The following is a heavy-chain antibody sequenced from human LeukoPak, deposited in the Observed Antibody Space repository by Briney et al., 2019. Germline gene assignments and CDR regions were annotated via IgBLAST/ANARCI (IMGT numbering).Heavy chain of an antibody. CDR1: GGSISSYY. J-gene: IGHJ5*02. Sequence: SETLSLTCTVSGGSISSYYWSWIRQPPGKGLEWIGYIYYSGSTNYNPSLKSRVTISVDTSKNQFSLKLSSVTAADTAVYYCARLWVVHNWFDPWGQGTLVTVSS. V-gene: IGHV4-59*01. CDR2: IYYSGST. D-gene: IGHD2-15*01. CDR3: ARLWVVHNWFDP.